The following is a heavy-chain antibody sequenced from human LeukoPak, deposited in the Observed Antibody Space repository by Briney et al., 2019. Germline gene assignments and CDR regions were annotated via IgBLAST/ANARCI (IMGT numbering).Heavy chain of an antibody. CDR1: GGSISSSSYY. V-gene: IGHV4-39*01. D-gene: IGHD3-10*01. J-gene: IGHJ6*03. Sequence: SSETLSLTCTVSGGSISSSSYYWGWIRQPPGKGLEWIGSIFYTGTTFYIPSLKSRLTISVDTSKNQFSLRLTSVTAADTAVYYCARHAPSYDYYGSGGYYMDVWGTGTTVTISS. CDR3: ARHAPSYDYYGSGGYYMDV. CDR2: IFYTGTT.